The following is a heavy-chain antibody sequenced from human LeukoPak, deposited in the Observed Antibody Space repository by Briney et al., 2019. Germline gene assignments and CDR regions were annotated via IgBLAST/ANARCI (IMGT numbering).Heavy chain of an antibody. CDR3: ARDRTVGVTMLRGVSDS. Sequence: ASVKVSCKASGDTFSSHAISWVRQAPGQGLEWVGKIIPILNITKYARKFQGRVTITADKSTDTSYMELNTLRSEDTAIYFCARDRTVGVTMLRGVSDSWGQGTLVTVSS. CDR2: IIPILNIT. J-gene: IGHJ4*02. CDR1: GDTFSSHA. D-gene: IGHD3-10*01. V-gene: IGHV1-69*04.